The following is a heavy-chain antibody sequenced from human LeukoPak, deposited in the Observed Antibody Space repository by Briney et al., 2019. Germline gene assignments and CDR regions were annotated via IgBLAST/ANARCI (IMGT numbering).Heavy chain of an antibody. CDR2: IKQDGSEK. CDR3: ARGLPVFDV. Sequence: GGSLRLSCAASGFPFNTYAMSWVRQGPGGGLEWVANIKQDGSEKNYVDSVKGRFTISRDNAKNSLYLQMNRLRAEDTAVYYCARGLPVFDVWGQGTLVTVSS. J-gene: IGHJ4*02. V-gene: IGHV3-7*01. CDR1: GFPFNTYA.